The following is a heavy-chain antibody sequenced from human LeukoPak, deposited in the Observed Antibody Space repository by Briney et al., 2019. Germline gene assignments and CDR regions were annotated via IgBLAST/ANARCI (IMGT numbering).Heavy chain of an antibody. V-gene: IGHV1-8*01. CDR3: ARGRRMNYDFWSGYYKYGMDV. CDR1: GYTFTSYD. D-gene: IGHD3-3*01. Sequence: GASVKVSCKASGYTFTSYDINWVRQATGQGLEWMGWMNPNSGNTGYAQKFQGRVTMTRNTSISTAYMELSSLRSEDTAVYYCARGRRMNYDFWSGYYKYGMDVWGQGTTVTVSS. J-gene: IGHJ6*02. CDR2: MNPNSGNT.